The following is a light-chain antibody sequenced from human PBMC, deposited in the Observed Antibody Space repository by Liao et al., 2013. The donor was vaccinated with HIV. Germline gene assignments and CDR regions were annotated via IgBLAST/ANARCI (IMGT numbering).Light chain of an antibody. V-gene: IGLV3-1*01. CDR3: QAWDSNTAYV. J-gene: IGLJ1*01. Sequence: SYDLTQPPSVSVSAGQTATITCSGNKLGEKYVSWYVQKPGQSPVVVIYEDTKRPSGIPGRFSGSNSENTATLTISGTQPMDEADYYCQAWDSNTAYVFGTGTKVSVL. CDR2: EDT. CDR1: KLGEKY.